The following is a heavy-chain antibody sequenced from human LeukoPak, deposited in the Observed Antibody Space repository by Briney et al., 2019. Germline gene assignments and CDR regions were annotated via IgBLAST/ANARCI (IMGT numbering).Heavy chain of an antibody. Sequence: GGSLRLSCAASGFTFSSYAMSWVRQAPGKGLEWVSAISGSGGSTYYADSVKGRFTISRDNSKSTLYLQMNSLRAEDTAVYYCAKDSYGSGSYNYWGQGTLVTVSS. CDR1: GFTFSSYA. CDR2: ISGSGGST. J-gene: IGHJ4*02. V-gene: IGHV3-23*01. D-gene: IGHD3-10*01. CDR3: AKDSYGSGSYNY.